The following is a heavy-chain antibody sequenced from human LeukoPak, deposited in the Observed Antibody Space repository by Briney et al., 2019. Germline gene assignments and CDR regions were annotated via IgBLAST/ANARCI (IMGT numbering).Heavy chain of an antibody. Sequence: GMSLRLSCSASGFTFSSSPMHWVRQAPGKALEYVSAISSDGDNTYYADSVKGRFTMSRDNSKNTLSLQMSSLRAEDTAVYYCVPHIHYSYQYWGRGTLVTVS. CDR2: ISSDGDNT. D-gene: IGHD5-18*01. V-gene: IGHV3-64D*06. CDR3: VPHIHYSYQY. J-gene: IGHJ4*02. CDR1: GFTFSSSP.